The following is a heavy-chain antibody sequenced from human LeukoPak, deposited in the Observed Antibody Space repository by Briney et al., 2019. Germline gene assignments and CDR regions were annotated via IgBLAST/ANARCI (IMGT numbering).Heavy chain of an antibody. Sequence: GGSLRLSCAASGSTFRSYGMHWVRQAPGKGLEWVSSISSSSSYIYYADSVKGRFTISRDNAKNSLYLQMNSLRAEDTAVYYCAREWELHDYWGQGTLVTVSS. D-gene: IGHD1-26*01. CDR2: ISSSSSYI. CDR3: AREWELHDY. V-gene: IGHV3-21*01. CDR1: GSTFRSYG. J-gene: IGHJ4*02.